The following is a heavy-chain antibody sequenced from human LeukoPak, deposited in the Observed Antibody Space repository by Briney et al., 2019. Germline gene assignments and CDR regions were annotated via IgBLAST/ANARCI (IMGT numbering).Heavy chain of an antibody. V-gene: IGHV3-23*01. CDR1: GFNFSRNG. Sequence: PGGSLRLSCAASGFNFSRNGMSWVRQAPGKGLEWVSAISGSDGSTYYADSVKGRFTISRDDSKSTLYLQMNSLRAEDTAVYYCAREYMDVWGKGTTVTISS. CDR2: ISGSDGST. J-gene: IGHJ6*03. CDR3: AREYMDV.